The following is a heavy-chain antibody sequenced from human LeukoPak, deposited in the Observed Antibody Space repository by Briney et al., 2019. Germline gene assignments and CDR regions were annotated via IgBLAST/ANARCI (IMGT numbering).Heavy chain of an antibody. CDR1: AFTFSNYA. CDR2: ISGGGGII. Sequence: GGSLRLSCAASAFTFSNYAMSWVRQAPGKGLECVSTISGGGGIIFYADSVKGRFTISRDNSKNTLYLQMNSLRAEDTAVYYCAKDKEVAARSIPPFDCWGQGTLVTVSS. CDR3: AKDKEVAARSIPPFDC. D-gene: IGHD6-6*01. J-gene: IGHJ4*02. V-gene: IGHV3-23*01.